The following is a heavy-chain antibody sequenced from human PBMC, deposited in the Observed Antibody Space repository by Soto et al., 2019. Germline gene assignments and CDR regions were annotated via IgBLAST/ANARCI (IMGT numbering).Heavy chain of an antibody. J-gene: IGHJ6*02. CDR1: GYTFTSYG. CDR3: ARGGSSTSRINYYYYGMDV. D-gene: IGHD2-2*01. Sequence: ASVKVSCKASGYTFTSYGISWVRQAPGQGLERMGWISAYNGNTNYAQKLQGRVTMTTDTSTSTAYMELRSLRSDDTAVYYCARGGSSTSRINYYYYGMDVWGQGTTVTVSS. CDR2: ISAYNGNT. V-gene: IGHV1-18*01.